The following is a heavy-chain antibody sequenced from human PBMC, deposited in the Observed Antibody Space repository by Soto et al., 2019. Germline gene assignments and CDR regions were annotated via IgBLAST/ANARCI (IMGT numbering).Heavy chain of an antibody. CDR2: IYWDDDK. CDR1: GFSLSTTGVG. J-gene: IGHJ6*02. Sequence: QITLKESGPPLVKPTQTLTLTCTFSGFSLSTTGVGVGWIRQPPGKALEWLALIYWDDDKRYNPSLKSRLTITKDPSKNQVVLTMTNMDPVDTATYYCVQSRCGGDCLQSYSSHSYYGLDVWGQGTTVTVSS. CDR3: VQSRCGGDCLQSYSSHSYYGLDV. V-gene: IGHV2-5*02. D-gene: IGHD2-21*01.